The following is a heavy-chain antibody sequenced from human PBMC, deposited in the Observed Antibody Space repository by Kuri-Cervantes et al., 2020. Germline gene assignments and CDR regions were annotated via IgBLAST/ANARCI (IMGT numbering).Heavy chain of an antibody. CDR2: ISSSSSTT. CDR3: AKANDVLNRLVSGMDV. CDR1: GFTFDDYG. D-gene: IGHD1-1*01. J-gene: IGHJ6*02. Sequence: GGSLRLSCAASGFTFDDYGMSWVRQAPGKGLEWVSYISSSSSTTYYADSVKGRFTISRDNAKNSLYLQMNSLRAEDTALYYCAKANDVLNRLVSGMDVWGQGTTVTVSS. V-gene: IGHV3-48*01.